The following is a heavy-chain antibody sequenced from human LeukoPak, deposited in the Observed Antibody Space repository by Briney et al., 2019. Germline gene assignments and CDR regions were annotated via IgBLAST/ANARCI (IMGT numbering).Heavy chain of an antibody. CDR1: GGSISNTNW. V-gene: IGHV4-4*02. D-gene: IGHD6-13*01. Sequence: PSETLSLTCDVSGGSISNTNWWSWVRQPPGQGLEWIGEVSLAGQTNYNPSLKSRVTISVDTSKNQFSLKLSSVTAADTAVYYCARFQSSSFDYWGQGTLVTVSS. CDR3: ARFQSSSFDY. J-gene: IGHJ4*02. CDR2: VSLAGQT.